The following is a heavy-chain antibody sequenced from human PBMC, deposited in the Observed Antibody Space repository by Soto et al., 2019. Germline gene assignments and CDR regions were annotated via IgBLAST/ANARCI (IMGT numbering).Heavy chain of an antibody. CDR2: INHSGST. J-gene: IGHJ5*02. CDR3: ARGLPTARPGYNWFDH. D-gene: IGHD6-6*01. CDR1: GGSFSGYY. Sequence: SETLSLTCAVYGGSFSGYYWSWIRQPPGKGLEWIGEINHSGSTNYNPSLKSRVTISVDTSKNQFSLKLSSVTAADTAVYYCARGLPTARPGYNWFDHWGQGTLVTVSS. V-gene: IGHV4-34*01.